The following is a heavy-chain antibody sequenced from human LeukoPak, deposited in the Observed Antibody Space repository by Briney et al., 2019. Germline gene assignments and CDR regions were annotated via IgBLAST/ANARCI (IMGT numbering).Heavy chain of an antibody. V-gene: IGHV4-61*10. CDR2: VYSGGGT. D-gene: IGHD3-22*01. Sequence: PSETLSLTCTVSGGSISSGSYYWSWIRQSAGKGLEWIGRVYSGGGTNYNPSLKSRVTISVDTSKNQFSLSMTSVTAADTAVYFCATTWYYDSRGYLFDDWGHGTLVTVSS. CDR1: GGSISSGSYY. CDR3: ATTWYYDSRGYLFDD. J-gene: IGHJ4*01.